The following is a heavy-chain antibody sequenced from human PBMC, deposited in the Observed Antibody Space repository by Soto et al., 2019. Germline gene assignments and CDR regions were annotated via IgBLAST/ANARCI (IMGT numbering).Heavy chain of an antibody. D-gene: IGHD1-26*01. J-gene: IGHJ4*02. CDR1: GGSISSYY. CDR2: IYYSGST. V-gene: IGHV4-59*08. CDR3: ARPSGSYLYYFDY. Sequence: PSETLSLTWTVSGGSISSYYWSWIRQPPGKGLEWIGYIYYSGSTNYNPSLKSRVTISVDTSKNQFSLKLSSVTAADTAVYYCARPSGSYLYYFDYWGQGTLVTVSS.